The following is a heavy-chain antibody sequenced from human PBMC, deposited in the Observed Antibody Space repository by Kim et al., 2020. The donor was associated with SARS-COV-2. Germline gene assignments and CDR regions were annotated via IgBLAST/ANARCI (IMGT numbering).Heavy chain of an antibody. V-gene: IGHV3-74*01. J-gene: IGHJ4*02. D-gene: IGHD3-10*01. CDR2: INTDGSST. CDR3: GRDSGRVVDY. Sequence: GGSLRLSCAASGFSFSTYWMHWVRQAPGKGLVWVSRINTDGSSTGYADSVKGRFTITKDNAKNTVYLQMSSLRADATAVYYCGRDSGRVVDYWGQGTLVT. CDR1: GFSFSTYW.